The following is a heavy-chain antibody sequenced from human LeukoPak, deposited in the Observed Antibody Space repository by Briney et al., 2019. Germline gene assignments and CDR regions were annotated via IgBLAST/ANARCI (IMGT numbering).Heavy chain of an antibody. CDR3: ARLWESSGYYYYY. V-gene: IGHV5-51*01. CDR1: GYTFTKYW. Sequence: GESLKISCQGSGYTFTKYWIGWVRQMPGKGLEWMGIINPHDSETRYSPSFQGQVTISADKSISTAYLQWRSLKASDTAVYYCARLWESSGYYYYYWGHGTLVTVSS. CDR2: INPHDSET. J-gene: IGHJ4*01. D-gene: IGHD3-22*01.